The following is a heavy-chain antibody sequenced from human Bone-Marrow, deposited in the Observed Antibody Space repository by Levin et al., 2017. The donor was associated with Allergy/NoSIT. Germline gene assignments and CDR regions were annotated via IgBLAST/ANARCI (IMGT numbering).Heavy chain of an antibody. Sequence: GESLKISCAASGFTFDDYGMSWVRQAPGKGLEWVSGINWNGGSTGYADSVKGRFTISRDNAKNSLYLQMNSLRAEDTALYYCARGAVATIYPFDYWGHGTLVTVSS. CDR3: ARGAVATIYPFDY. V-gene: IGHV3-20*04. J-gene: IGHJ4*01. CDR2: INWNGGST. CDR1: GFTFDDYG. D-gene: IGHD5-12*01.